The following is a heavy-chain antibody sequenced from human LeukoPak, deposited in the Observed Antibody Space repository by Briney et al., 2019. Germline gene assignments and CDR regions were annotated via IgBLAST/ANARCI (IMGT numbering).Heavy chain of an antibody. CDR3: RLVTMGDY. V-gene: IGHV1-2*06. CDR1: GYTFTDYY. D-gene: IGHD4-23*01. CDR2: INLRSGGT. J-gene: IGHJ4*02. Sequence: ASVKVSCKTSGYTFTDYYMHWVRQAPGQGLEWMGRINLRSGGTNYAQKFQGRVTVTRDTSISTVYMELSRLESDDTAVYYCRLVTMGDYWGQGTLVTVSS.